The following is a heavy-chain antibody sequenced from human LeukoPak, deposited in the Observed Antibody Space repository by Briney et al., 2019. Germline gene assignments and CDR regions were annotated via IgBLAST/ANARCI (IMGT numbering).Heavy chain of an antibody. CDR2: IYSRGST. Sequence: PSQTLSLTCAVSVGSISVSSYGCGCIRQPPGKWRKWSGTIYSRGSTYYTPSLKTRVTISADTSKTQFSPKMSPVTAADTAVDYCASVGIAAAGTDDWGQGRLVT. J-gene: IGHJ4*02. CDR3: ASVGIAAAGTDD. V-gene: IGHV4-39*01. D-gene: IGHD6-13*01. CDR1: VGSISVSSYG.